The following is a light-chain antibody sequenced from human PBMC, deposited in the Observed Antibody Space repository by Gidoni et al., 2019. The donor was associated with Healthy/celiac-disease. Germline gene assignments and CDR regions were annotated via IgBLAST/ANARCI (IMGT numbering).Light chain of an antibody. CDR3: QQSYSTPLT. CDR1: QSISSY. V-gene: IGKV1-39*01. Sequence: DIQMTQSPSSLSAAVGDRVTITCRASQSISSYLNWYQQKPGKAPKLLIYAASSLQSGVPSRFSGCGSGTDFPLTISSLQPEDFATYYCQQSYSTPLTFGGGTQVELQ. CDR2: AAS. J-gene: IGKJ4*01.